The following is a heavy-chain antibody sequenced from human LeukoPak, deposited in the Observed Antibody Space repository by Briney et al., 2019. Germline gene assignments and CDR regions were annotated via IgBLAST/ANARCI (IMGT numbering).Heavy chain of an antibody. CDR2: IYSGGST. V-gene: IGHV3-66*01. D-gene: IGHD4-17*01. CDR3: AGDTVTNAFDY. CDR1: GFTFSSYA. Sequence: GGSLRLSCAASGFTFSSYAMTWVRQAPGKGLEWVSVIYSGGSTYYADSVKGRFTISRDNSKNTLYLQMNSLRAEDTAVYYCAGDTVTNAFDYWGQGTLVTVSS. J-gene: IGHJ4*02.